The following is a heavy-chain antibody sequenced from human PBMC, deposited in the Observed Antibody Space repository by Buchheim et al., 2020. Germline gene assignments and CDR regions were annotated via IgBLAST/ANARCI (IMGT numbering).Heavy chain of an antibody. J-gene: IGHJ6*02. CDR1: GGSMSGYY. V-gene: IGHV4-59*01. CDR2: IYYSGGT. CDR3: ARLISKVGDYYYYAMDV. Sequence: QVQLQESGPRLVKPSETLSLTCTVSGGSMSGYYWSWIRQPPGKGLEWIGYIYYSGGTRYNPSLKSRVTMSVDTSKNQFSLKLSSVTAADTALYYCARLISKVGDYYYYAMDVWGQGTT. D-gene: IGHD4-17*01.